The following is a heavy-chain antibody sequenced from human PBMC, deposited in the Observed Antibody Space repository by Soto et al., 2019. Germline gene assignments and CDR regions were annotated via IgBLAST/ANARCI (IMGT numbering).Heavy chain of an antibody. J-gene: IGHJ1*01. CDR3: AIEENCSGGTCYSEYLHR. D-gene: IGHD2-15*01. Sequence: ASVKVSCKASGYLFTAYSMHWVRLAPGQGLEWMGVVNPSGGSTKYAQNFQGRVTMTRDTSTTTIYMELSSLRSDDTAIYYCAIEENCSGGTCYSEYLHRWGQGTLVTVSS. CDR2: VNPSGGST. V-gene: IGHV1-46*01. CDR1: GYLFTAYS.